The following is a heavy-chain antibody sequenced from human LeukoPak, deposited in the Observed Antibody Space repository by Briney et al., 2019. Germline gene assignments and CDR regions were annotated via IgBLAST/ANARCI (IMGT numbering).Heavy chain of an antibody. D-gene: IGHD3-10*01. CDR3: ARGERLPTIDY. J-gene: IGHJ4*02. CDR1: GGSISNSY. CDR2: IYYSGST. Sequence: PSETLSLTCTVSGGSISNSYWSWVRQPPGRGLEWIGYIYYSGSTNYNPSLKGRVTISVDTSKNQFSLKLNSVTAADTAVYYCARGERLPTIDYWGQGTLVTVSS. V-gene: IGHV4-59*08.